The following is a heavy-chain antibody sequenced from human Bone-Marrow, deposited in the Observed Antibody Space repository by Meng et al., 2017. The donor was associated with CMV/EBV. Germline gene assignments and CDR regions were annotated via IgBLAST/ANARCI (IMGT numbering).Heavy chain of an antibody. CDR3: AKVGATTRPL. D-gene: IGHD1-26*01. CDR1: GFTFSSYG. CDR2: IRYDGSNK. V-gene: IGHV3-30*02. J-gene: IGHJ4*02. Sequence: GESLKISCAASGFTFSSYGMHWVRQAPGKGLEWVAFIRYDGSNKYYADSVKGRFTISRDNSKNTLYLQMNSLRAEDTAVYYCAKVGATTRPLWGQGTRVTVSS.